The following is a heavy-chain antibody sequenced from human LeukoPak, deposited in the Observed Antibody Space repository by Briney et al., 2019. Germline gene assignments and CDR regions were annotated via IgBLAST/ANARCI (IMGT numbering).Heavy chain of an antibody. J-gene: IGHJ4*02. CDR3: ARDPEQLYYFDY. V-gene: IGHV3-30-3*01. CDR2: ISYDGSNK. D-gene: IGHD6-6*01. CDR1: GFTLSSYA. Sequence: GGSLRLSCAASGFTLSSYAMHWVRQAPGKGLEWVAVISYDGSNKYYADSVKGRFTISRDNSKNTLYLQMNSLRAEDTAVYYCARDPEQLYYFDYWGQGTLVTVSS.